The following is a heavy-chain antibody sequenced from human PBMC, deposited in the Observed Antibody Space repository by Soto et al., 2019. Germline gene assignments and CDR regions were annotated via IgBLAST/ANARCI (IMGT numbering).Heavy chain of an antibody. D-gene: IGHD2-15*01. Sequence: QVQLLESGPGLVKPSGTLSLTCGVSGDSIYRSYWWSWVRLPPGKGPEWIGEIFHTGTTNYNPSLKSLLTMSVDKSKKEISLKLDSVTAADTAVYFCARSARYGVVGDYWGQGTGVTVSS. CDR3: ARSARYGVVGDY. J-gene: IGHJ4*02. CDR2: IFHTGTT. CDR1: GDSIYRSYW. V-gene: IGHV4-4*02.